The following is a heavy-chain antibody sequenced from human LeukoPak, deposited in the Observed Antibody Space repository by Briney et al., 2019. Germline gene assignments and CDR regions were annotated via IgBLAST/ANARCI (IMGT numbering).Heavy chain of an antibody. CDR1: GGSISSGSYY. J-gene: IGHJ5*02. CDR3: ARVVVVPAGPYWFDP. V-gene: IGHV4-61*02. CDR2: IYTSWST. Sequence: SETLSLTCTVSGGSISSGSYYWSWIRQPAGKGLEGIGRIYTSWSTNYNPSLKSRVTTSVGTSKNQFSLKLSSVTAADTAVYYCARVVVVPAGPYWFDPWGQGTLVTVSS. D-gene: IGHD2-2*01.